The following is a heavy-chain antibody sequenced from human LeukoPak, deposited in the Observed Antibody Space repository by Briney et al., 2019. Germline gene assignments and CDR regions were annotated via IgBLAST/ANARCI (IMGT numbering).Heavy chain of an antibody. J-gene: IGHJ4*02. D-gene: IGHD3-22*01. Sequence: ASVKVSCKASGGTFSSYAISWVRQAPGQGLEWMGGIIPIFGTANYAQKFQGRVTITADESTSTAYMELSSLRSEDTAVYYCAGDDSSGYSHYWGQGTLVTVSS. V-gene: IGHV1-69*01. CDR2: IIPIFGTA. CDR3: AGDDSSGYSHY. CDR1: GGTFSSYA.